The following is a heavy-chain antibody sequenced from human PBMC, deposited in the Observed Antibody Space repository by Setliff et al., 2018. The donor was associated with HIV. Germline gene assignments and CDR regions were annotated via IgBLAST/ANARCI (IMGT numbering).Heavy chain of an antibody. CDR3: AKGIKWLAP. CDR2: IYSDDVT. Sequence: GGSLRLSCTASGFPFSLYSMTWVRQAPGGGLEWVSVIYSDDVTHYIDSVKGRFTIFRDNSRNILYLQMYSPRTEDTAVYYCAKGIKWLAPWGQGTPVTVSS. CDR1: GFPFSLYS. D-gene: IGHD2-15*01. V-gene: IGHV3-53*01. J-gene: IGHJ5*02.